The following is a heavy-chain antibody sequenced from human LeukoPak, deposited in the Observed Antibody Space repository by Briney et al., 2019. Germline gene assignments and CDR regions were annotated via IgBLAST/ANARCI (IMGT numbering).Heavy chain of an antibody. CDR3: ASEVHYGSYLLGY. CDR2: INPGGTTT. J-gene: IGHJ4*02. Sequence: ASVKVSCKASGYTFTSYSMHWVRQAPGQGLEWMGVINPGGTTTSYAQKFQGRLTVTRDTSTSTVYMDLSSLRSDDTVVYYCASEVHYGSYLLGYWGQGTLVTVSS. V-gene: IGHV1-46*01. D-gene: IGHD1-26*01. CDR1: GYTFTSYS.